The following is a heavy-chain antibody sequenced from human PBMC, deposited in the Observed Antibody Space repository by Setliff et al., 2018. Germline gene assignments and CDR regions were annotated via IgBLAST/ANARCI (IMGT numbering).Heavy chain of an antibody. V-gene: IGHV3-74*03. CDR1: GFTFSRYW. D-gene: IGHD6-19*01. Sequence: GGSLRLSCAAAGFTFSRYWMHWIRQAPGKGLVWVSRISSDGSGTTYADSVKGRFTISRDNAKNTLYLQVNSLGAEDTALYYCARVRGSGWPFDYWGQGTLGTVSS. CDR3: ARVRGSGWPFDY. J-gene: IGHJ4*02. CDR2: ISSDGSGT.